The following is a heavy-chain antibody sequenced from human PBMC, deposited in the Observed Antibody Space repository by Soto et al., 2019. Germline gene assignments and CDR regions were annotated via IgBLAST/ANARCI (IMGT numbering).Heavy chain of an antibody. CDR3: ASQTGLLWFGEFGY. V-gene: IGHV4-39*01. CDR2: IYYSGST. CDR1: GGSISSSSYY. J-gene: IGHJ4*02. D-gene: IGHD3-10*01. Sequence: QLQLQESGPGPVKPSETLSLTCTVSGGSISSSSYYWGWIRQPPGKGLVWIGSIYYSGSTYYNPSLKSRVTISVDTSKNQFYLKLSSVTAADTAVYYCASQTGLLWFGEFGYWGQGTLVTVSS.